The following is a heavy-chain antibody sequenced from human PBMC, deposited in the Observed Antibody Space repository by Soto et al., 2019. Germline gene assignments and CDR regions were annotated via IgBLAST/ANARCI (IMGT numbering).Heavy chain of an antibody. CDR2: RNRDASEK. D-gene: IGHD3-10*01. CDR3: ARASGYGSGSSLHNYLDF. Sequence: WGSLRLSCAASGCTFRSYWLSWFRQAPGKRLEWVGTRNRDASEKKYGDSVKGKFNMSRYNAKTPRYRKMDSQRAEDSVGHSCARASGYGSGSSLHNYLDFWGRGXLVIVSS. J-gene: IGHJ4*01. V-gene: IGHV3-7*01. CDR1: GCTFRSYW.